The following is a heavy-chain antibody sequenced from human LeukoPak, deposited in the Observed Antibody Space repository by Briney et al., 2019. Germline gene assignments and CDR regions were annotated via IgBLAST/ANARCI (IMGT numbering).Heavy chain of an antibody. D-gene: IGHD6-13*01. Sequence: GGSLRLSCAASGFAFSSYSMNWVRQAPGKGLEWASSISSSSSYIYYADSVKGRFTISRDNAKNSLYLQMNSLRAEDTAVYYCARESGSSWYNWFDPWGQGTLVTVSS. CDR2: ISSSSSYI. V-gene: IGHV3-21*01. CDR3: ARESGSSWYNWFDP. CDR1: GFAFSSYS. J-gene: IGHJ5*02.